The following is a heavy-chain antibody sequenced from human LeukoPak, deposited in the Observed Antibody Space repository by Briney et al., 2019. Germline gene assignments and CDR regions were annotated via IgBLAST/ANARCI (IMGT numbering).Heavy chain of an antibody. V-gene: IGHV4-59*08. CDR2: IFYSGNT. D-gene: IGHD4-17*01. J-gene: IGHJ2*01. Sequence: PSETLSLTCTVSGGSITSNYGSWIRQPPGKGLEWIGYIFYSGNTNYNPSLKSRVTISLDMSKTQFSLKLSSVTAADTAVYYCARLLRSVTTSAIWYFDLWGRRTLVTVSS. CDR3: ARLLRSVTTSAIWYFDL. CDR1: GGSITSNY.